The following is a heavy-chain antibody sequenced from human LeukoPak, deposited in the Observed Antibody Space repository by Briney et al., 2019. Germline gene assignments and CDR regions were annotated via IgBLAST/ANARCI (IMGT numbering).Heavy chain of an antibody. CDR2: ISSNGGST. CDR3: ARDRYYDILTGYLDV. D-gene: IGHD3-9*01. V-gene: IGHV3-64*02. CDR1: GFTFSSYA. J-gene: IGHJ6*04. Sequence: GGSLRLSCAASGFTFSSYAMHWVPQAPGKGLEYVSAISSNGGSTYYADSVKGRFTISRDNSKNTLYHQMGSLRAEDMAVYYCARDRYYDILTGYLDVWGKGTTVTVSS.